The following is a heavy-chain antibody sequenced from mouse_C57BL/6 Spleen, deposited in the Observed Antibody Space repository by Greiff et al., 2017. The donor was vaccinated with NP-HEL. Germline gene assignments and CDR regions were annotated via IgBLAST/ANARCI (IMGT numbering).Heavy chain of an antibody. D-gene: IGHD2-2*01. CDR1: GYTFTSYW. CDR3: ARDYGYDSAWFAY. J-gene: IGHJ3*01. V-gene: IGHV1-59*01. CDR2: IDPSDSYT. Sequence: VQLQQPGAELVRPGTSVKLSCKASGYTFTSYWMHWVKQRPGQGLEWIGVIDPSDSYTNYNQKFKGKATLTVDTSSSTAYMQLSSLTSEDSAVYYCARDYGYDSAWFAYWGQGTLVTVSA.